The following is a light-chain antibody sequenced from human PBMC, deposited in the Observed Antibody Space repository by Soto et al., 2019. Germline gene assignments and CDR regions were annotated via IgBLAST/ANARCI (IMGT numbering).Light chain of an antibody. CDR3: QQYNNWPRT. CDR2: GAS. V-gene: IGKV3-15*01. J-gene: IGKJ1*01. Sequence: EIVMTQSPATLSVSPGEGATLSCRASQTVSSNLAWYQQVPGQAPRLLIYGASTRATGVPARFSGSGSGTEFTLTISRLQSEDFAVYYCQQYNNWPRTFGKGTKVEVK. CDR1: QTVSSN.